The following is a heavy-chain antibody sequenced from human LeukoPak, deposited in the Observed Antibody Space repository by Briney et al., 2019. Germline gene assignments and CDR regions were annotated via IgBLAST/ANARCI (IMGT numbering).Heavy chain of an antibody. J-gene: IGHJ4*02. CDR1: GGSISSSSYY. V-gene: IGHV4-39*07. Sequence: SETLSLTCTVSGGSISSSSYYWGWIRQPPGKGLEWIASIYYSGSTSYNPSLKSRVTISVDTSKNQISLNLRSVTAADTAVYYCARDPSTAVAGLTLDYWGQGALVTVSS. CDR2: IYYSGST. CDR3: ARDPSTAVAGLTLDY. D-gene: IGHD6-19*01.